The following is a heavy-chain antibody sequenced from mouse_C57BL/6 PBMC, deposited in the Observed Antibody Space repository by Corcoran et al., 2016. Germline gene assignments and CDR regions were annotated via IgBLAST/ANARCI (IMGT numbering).Heavy chain of an antibody. J-gene: IGHJ1*03. V-gene: IGHV9-3*01. CDR2: INTYSGVP. D-gene: IGHD1-1*01. CDR1: GYTFTTYG. Sequence: QIQLVQSGPELKKPGETVKISCKASGYTFTTYGMSWVKQAPGKGLKWMGWINTYSGVPTYADDFKGRFAFSLETSASTAYLQINNLKNEDTATYFCARPPFYYGSSYRYFDVWGTGITVTVSS. CDR3: ARPPFYYGSSYRYFDV.